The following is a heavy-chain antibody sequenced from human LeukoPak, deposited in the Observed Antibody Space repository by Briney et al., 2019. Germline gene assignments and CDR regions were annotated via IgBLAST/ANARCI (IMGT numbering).Heavy chain of an antibody. Sequence: PGGSLRLSCGVSGFTFSNEAMGWVRQLRGGGLEWVSTISPGGGTTYYAESMKGRFTISRDNSKSTLYLEMNSLRVEDTAVYYCTKVRSGSSNWALRVFDYWGQGALVTVSS. CDR2: ISPGGGTT. J-gene: IGHJ4*02. V-gene: IGHV3-23*01. CDR3: TKVRSGSSNWALRVFDY. CDR1: GFTFSNEA. D-gene: IGHD4-11*01.